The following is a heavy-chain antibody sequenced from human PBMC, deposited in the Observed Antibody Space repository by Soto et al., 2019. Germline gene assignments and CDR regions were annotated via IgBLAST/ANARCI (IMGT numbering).Heavy chain of an antibody. D-gene: IGHD5-12*01. J-gene: IGHJ4*02. CDR2: IKSKTDGGTT. V-gene: IGHV3-15*01. Sequence: GGSLRLSCAASGFTFSNAWVSWVRQAPGKGLEWVGRIKSKTDGGTTDYAAPVKGRFTISRDDSKNTLYLQMNSLKTEDTAVYYCTTKWLRLKIDYWGQGTLVTVCS. CDR1: GFTFSNAW. CDR3: TTKWLRLKIDY.